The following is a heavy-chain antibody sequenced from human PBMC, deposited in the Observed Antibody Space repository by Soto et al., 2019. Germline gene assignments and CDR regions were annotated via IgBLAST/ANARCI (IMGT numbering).Heavy chain of an antibody. Sequence: QVQLQESGPGLVKPSQTLSLTCTVSGGSISSGTYHWSWIRHHPGKGLEWLGYIYYSGSTYYNPSRERRPTRSVDTSTNQSSLRLSSVTAADTAGYYGAREMNYYDTSGDSYFDYWGRGTLVTVSS. CDR1: GGSISSGTYH. J-gene: IGHJ4*02. V-gene: IGHV4-31*03. D-gene: IGHD3-22*01. CDR2: IYYSGST. CDR3: AREMNYYDTSGDSYFDY.